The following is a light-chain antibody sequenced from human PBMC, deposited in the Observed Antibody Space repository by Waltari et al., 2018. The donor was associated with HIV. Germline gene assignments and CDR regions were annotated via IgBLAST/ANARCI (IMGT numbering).Light chain of an antibody. V-gene: IGLV3-1*01. J-gene: IGLJ2*01. Sequence: SYDLTQPPSVSVSPGQTASITCSADKLGDKYTCWYQQRPGQSPVLVIYQDTKRPSGIPERFSGSNSGNTATLTISGTQAMDEADYYCQAWDSSTDVIFGGGTKLTVL. CDR1: KLGDKY. CDR3: QAWDSSTDVI. CDR2: QDT.